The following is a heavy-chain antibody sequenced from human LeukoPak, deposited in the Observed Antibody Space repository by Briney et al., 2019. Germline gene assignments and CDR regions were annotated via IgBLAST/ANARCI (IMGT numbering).Heavy chain of an antibody. J-gene: IGHJ5*02. Sequence: SQTLSLTCTVSGGSISSGGYYWSWIRQHPGKGLEWIGYIYYSGSTYYNPSLKSRVTISVDTSKNQFSLKLSSVTAADTAVYYCARDCSSTSKVTGFDPWGQGTLVTVSS. CDR1: GGSISSGGYY. V-gene: IGHV4-31*03. CDR2: IYYSGST. D-gene: IGHD2-2*01. CDR3: ARDCSSTSKVTGFDP.